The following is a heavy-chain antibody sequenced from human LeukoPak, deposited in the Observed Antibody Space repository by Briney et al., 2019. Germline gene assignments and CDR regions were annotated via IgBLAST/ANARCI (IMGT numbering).Heavy chain of an antibody. CDR1: GFTFSSYA. CDR2: ISGSGGST. V-gene: IGHV3-23*01. J-gene: IGHJ4*02. Sequence: GGSLRLSCAASGFTFSSYAMSRVRQAPGKGLEWVSAISGSGGSTYYADSVKGRFTISRDNSKNTLYLQMNSLRAEDTAVYYCAKDRGSYLYYFDYWGQGTLVTVSS. D-gene: IGHD1-26*01. CDR3: AKDRGSYLYYFDY.